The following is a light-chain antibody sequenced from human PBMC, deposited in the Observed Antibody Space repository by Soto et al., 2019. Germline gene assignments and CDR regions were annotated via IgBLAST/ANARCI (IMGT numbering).Light chain of an antibody. CDR1: SSDVGGYNY. CDR2: EVS. CDR3: SSYTSSSTLV. J-gene: IGLJ7*01. Sequence: QSVLTQPASVSGSPGQSITISCTGTSSDVGGYNYVSWYQQHPGKAPKLMIYEVSNRPSGVSYRFSGSKSDNTASLTISGLQAEDEADYYCSSYTSSSTLVFGGGTQLTVL. V-gene: IGLV2-14*01.